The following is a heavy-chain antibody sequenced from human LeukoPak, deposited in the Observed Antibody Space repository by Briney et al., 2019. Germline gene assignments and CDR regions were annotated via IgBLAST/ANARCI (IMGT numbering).Heavy chain of an antibody. V-gene: IGHV3-23*01. Sequence: PGGSLRLSCAASGFTFSSYAMSWVRQAPGKGLEWVSGISSSGGSTNYVDSVKGRFTISRDDSKNTLYLQMHSLRAEDTAVYFCAKDHVSSPNWFGPWGQGTLVTVSS. CDR1: GFTFSSYA. CDR2: ISSSGGST. J-gene: IGHJ5*02. CDR3: AKDHVSSPNWFGP. D-gene: IGHD2-2*01.